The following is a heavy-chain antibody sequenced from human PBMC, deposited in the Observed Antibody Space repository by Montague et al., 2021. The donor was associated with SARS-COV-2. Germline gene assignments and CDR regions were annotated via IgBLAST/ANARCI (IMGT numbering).Heavy chain of an antibody. V-gene: IGHV4-59*12. Sequence: SETLSLTCTVSGGSISPYYWSWIRQSPGKGLECIGYTSYSGGTDYNPSLKSRVTISLDTSKNQFSLKLSSVTAADTAVYYCARWGEYYDSPYYYYAMDVWGRGTTVTVSS. D-gene: IGHD3-3*01. CDR1: GGSISPYY. J-gene: IGHJ6*02. CDR2: TSYSGGT. CDR3: ARWGEYYDSPYYYYAMDV.